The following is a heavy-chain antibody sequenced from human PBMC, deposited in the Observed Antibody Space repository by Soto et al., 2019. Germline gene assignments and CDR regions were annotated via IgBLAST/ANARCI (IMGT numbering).Heavy chain of an antibody. CDR2: IYYSGST. CDR1: GGSISSGGYY. Sequence: SETLSLTCTVSGGSISSGGYYWSWIRQHPGKGLEWIGYIYYSGSTYYNPSLKSRVTISVDTSKNQFSLKLSSVTAADTAVYYCARAIRYCSGGSCYSGYFDYWGQGTLVTVSS. J-gene: IGHJ4*02. V-gene: IGHV4-31*03. CDR3: ARAIRYCSGGSCYSGYFDY. D-gene: IGHD2-15*01.